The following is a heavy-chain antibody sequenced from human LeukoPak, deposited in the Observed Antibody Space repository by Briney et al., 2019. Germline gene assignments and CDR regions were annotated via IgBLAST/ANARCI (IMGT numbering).Heavy chain of an antibody. CDR2: IYTSGST. V-gene: IGHV4-61*02. Sequence: SETPSLTCTVSGGSISSGSYYWSWIRQPAGKGLEWIGRIYTSGSTNYNPSLKSRVTISVDTSKNQFSLKLSSVTAADTAVYYCARAGGSGWYTSFDYWGQGTLVTVSS. CDR3: ARAGGSGWYTSFDY. D-gene: IGHD6-19*01. CDR1: GGSISSGSYY. J-gene: IGHJ4*02.